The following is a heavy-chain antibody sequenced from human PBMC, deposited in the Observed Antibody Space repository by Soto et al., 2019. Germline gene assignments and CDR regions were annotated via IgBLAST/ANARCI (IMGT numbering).Heavy chain of an antibody. Sequence: EVQLVESGGVVVQPGGSLRLSCAASGFTFDDYTMHWVRQAPGKGLEWVSLISWDGVTTYYADSVKGRFTISRDNSKNSLYLQMNSLRTEDTALFYCANDIMASVTQNYFHYWCQGTLVTVSS. D-gene: IGHD4-17*01. CDR1: GFTFDDYT. J-gene: IGHJ4*02. CDR2: ISWDGVTT. CDR3: ANDIMASVTQNYFHY. V-gene: IGHV3-43*01.